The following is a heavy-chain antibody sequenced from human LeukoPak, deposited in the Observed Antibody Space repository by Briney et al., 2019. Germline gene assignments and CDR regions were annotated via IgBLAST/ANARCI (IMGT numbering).Heavy chain of an antibody. CDR1: GFTFSSYA. CDR2: IKQDGSEK. J-gene: IGHJ4*02. CDR3: APTLFDY. V-gene: IGHV3-7*01. Sequence: HPGGSPRLSCAASGFTFSSYAMSWVRQAPGKGLEWVANIKQDGSEKYYVDSVKGRFTISRDNAKNSLYLQMNSLRAEDTAVYYCAPTLFDYWGQGTLVTVSS.